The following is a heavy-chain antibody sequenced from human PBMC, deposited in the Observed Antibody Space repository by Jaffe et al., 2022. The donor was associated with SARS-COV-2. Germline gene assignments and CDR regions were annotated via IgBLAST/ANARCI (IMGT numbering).Heavy chain of an antibody. D-gene: IGHD7-27*01. CDR3: AKAALGTRAIDY. J-gene: IGHJ4*02. V-gene: IGHV3-30*18. CDR2: ISYDGSNK. Sequence: QVQLVESGGGVVQPGRSLRLSCAASGFTFSSYGMHWVRQAPGKGLEWVAVISYDGSNKYYADSVKGRFTISRDNSKNTLYLQMNSLRAEDTAVYYCAKAALGTRAIDYWGQGTLVTVSS. CDR1: GFTFSSYG.